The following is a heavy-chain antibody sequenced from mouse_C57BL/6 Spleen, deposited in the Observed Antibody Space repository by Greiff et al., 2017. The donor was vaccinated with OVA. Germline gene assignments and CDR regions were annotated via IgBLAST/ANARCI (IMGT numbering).Heavy chain of an antibody. Sequence: EVKLVESGGGLVKPGGSLKLSCAASGFTFSSYTMSWVRQTPEKRLEWVATISGGGGNTYYPDSVKGRFTISRDNAKNTLYLQMSSLRSEDTALYYCARHPHYGSSYEYFDVWGTGTTVTVSS. CDR2: ISGGGGNT. V-gene: IGHV5-9*01. D-gene: IGHD1-1*01. CDR1: GFTFSSYT. CDR3: ARHPHYGSSYEYFDV. J-gene: IGHJ1*03.